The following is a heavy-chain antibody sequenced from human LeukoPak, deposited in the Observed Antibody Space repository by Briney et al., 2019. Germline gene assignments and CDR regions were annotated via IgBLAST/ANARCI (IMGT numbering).Heavy chain of an antibody. J-gene: IGHJ6*02. CDR3: SRVNGGFDPLGDISSFYGMDV. D-gene: IGHD5-12*01. CDR1: GFTFSTYG. CDR2: ISYDGSNK. V-gene: IGHV3-30*03. Sequence: PGGSLRLSCAASGFTFSTYGMHWVRQAPGKGLEGGAVISYDGSNKYYADSVKGRFTISRDNSKNTLYLQMNSLRAEDTAVYYCSRVNGGFDPLGDISSFYGMDVWGQGTTVTVSS.